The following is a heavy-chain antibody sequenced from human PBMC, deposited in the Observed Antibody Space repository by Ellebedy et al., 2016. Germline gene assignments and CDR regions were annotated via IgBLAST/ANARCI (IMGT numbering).Heavy chain of an antibody. CDR3: ARDHSSQWLVSGFDY. CDR1: GFTFSSYS. D-gene: IGHD6-19*01. V-gene: IGHV3-21*01. CDR2: ISSSSSYI. J-gene: IGHJ4*02. Sequence: GGSLRLSXAASGFTFSSYSMNWVRQAPGKGLEWVSSISSSSSYIYYADSVKGRFTISRDNAKNSLYLQMNSLRAEDTAVYYCARDHSSQWLVSGFDYWGQGTLVTVSS.